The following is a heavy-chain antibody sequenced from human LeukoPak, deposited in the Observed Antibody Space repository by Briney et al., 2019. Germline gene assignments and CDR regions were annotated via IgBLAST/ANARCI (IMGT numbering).Heavy chain of an antibody. CDR1: GYTFTGYY. V-gene: IGHV1-2*02. CDR2: INPNSGGT. Sequence: GASVKVSCKASGYTFTGYYMHWVRQASGQGLEWMGWINPNSGGTNYAQKFQGRVTMPRDKSISTAYMELRRLGSDDTAVYYCARDVQGQRLKDYWGQGTLVTVSS. CDR3: ARDVQGQRLKDY. D-gene: IGHD6-25*01. J-gene: IGHJ4*02.